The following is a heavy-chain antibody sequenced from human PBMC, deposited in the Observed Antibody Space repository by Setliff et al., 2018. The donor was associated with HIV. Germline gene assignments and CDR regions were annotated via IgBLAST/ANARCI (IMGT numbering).Heavy chain of an antibody. V-gene: IGHV1-69*13. J-gene: IGHJ6*02. CDR3: ASDEVYYDTSGGGMDV. D-gene: IGHD3-22*01. CDR1: GGTFRSYA. Sequence: ASVKVSCKASGGTFRSYAITWVRQAPGQGLEWMGRIIPIFGIANYAQKFQGSVTITADESTSTAYMELSSLRFEDTAVYYYASDEVYYDTSGGGMDVWGQGTTVTVSS. CDR2: IIPIFGIA.